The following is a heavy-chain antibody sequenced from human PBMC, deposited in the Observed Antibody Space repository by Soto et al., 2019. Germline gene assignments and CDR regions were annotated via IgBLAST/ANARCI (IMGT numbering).Heavy chain of an antibody. D-gene: IGHD6-19*01. V-gene: IGHV4-39*02. J-gene: IGHJ6*02. CDR3: AREERYSSGWYDYYGMDV. Sequence: PSETLSLTCTVSRGSISSGTNYWAWIRQPPGKGLEWIANIYYSGSTFYNPSLKSRVTISLDTSKNQFSLKLRSVTAADTAVYYCAREERYSSGWYDYYGMDVWGQGTTVTVSS. CDR2: IYYSGST. CDR1: RGSISSGTNY.